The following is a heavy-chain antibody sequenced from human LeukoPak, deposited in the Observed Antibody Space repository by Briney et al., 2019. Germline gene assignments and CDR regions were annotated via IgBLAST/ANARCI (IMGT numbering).Heavy chain of an antibody. CDR1: GGSFSGYY. Sequence: PSETLSLTCAVYGGSFSGYYWSWIRQPPGKGLEWIGEINHSGSTNYNPSLKSRVTISVDTSKNQFSLKLSSVTAADTAVYYCERGVVVAAGDNWFDPWGQGTLVTVSS. J-gene: IGHJ5*02. V-gene: IGHV4-34*01. D-gene: IGHD2-15*01. CDR3: ERGVVVAAGDNWFDP. CDR2: INHSGST.